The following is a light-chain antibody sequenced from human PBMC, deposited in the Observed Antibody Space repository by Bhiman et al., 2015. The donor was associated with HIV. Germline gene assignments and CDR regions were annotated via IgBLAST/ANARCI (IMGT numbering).Light chain of an antibody. CDR3: GTWDSSLGVGV. CDR1: TSNLGTGS. J-gene: IGLJ3*02. Sequence: QSVLTQPPSVSGAPGQKVTISCTGNTSNLGTGSDVQWYQQLPGTAPKLLIYGDTMRPSGIPDRFSASKSGSSGTLDITGLQTEDEADYYCGTWDSSLGVGVFGGGTKVTVL. V-gene: IGLV1-51*01. CDR2: GDT.